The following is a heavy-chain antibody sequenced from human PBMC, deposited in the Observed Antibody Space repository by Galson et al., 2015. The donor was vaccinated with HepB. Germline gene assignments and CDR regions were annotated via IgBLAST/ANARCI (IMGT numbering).Heavy chain of an antibody. J-gene: IGHJ4*02. D-gene: IGHD1-26*01. CDR1: GFTFGDYA. CDR2: IRSKAYGGTT. CDR3: TSGSEWELLADY. V-gene: IGHV3-49*03. Sequence: SLRLSCAVSGFTFGDYAMSWSRQAPGKGLEWVGFIRSKAYGGTTEYAASVKGRFTISRDDSKSIAYLQMNSLKTEDTAVYYCTSGSEWELLADYWGQGTLVTVSS.